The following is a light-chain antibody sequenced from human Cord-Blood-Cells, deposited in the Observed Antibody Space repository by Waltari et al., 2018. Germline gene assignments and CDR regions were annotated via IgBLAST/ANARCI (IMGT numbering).Light chain of an antibody. V-gene: IGKV1-39*01. Sequence: DIQLTQSPSSLSASVGARVTITCRPSPSISSYLNCYQQKPGQAPKLLIFAASNLQSGVPSRFSGSGSGTDFTLTISSLQPEYFATYYCQQSYSTPFTFGPGTKVDI. CDR2: AAS. J-gene: IGKJ3*01. CDR3: QQSYSTPFT. CDR1: PSISSY.